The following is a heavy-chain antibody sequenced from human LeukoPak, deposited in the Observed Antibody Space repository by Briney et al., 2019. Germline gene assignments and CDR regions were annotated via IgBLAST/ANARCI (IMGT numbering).Heavy chain of an antibody. CDR1: GGSISSSSYY. CDR2: IYYSGST. CDR3: ARGDRSSGWYYAFDI. J-gene: IGHJ3*02. V-gene: IGHV4-39*07. D-gene: IGHD6-19*01. Sequence: PSETLSLTCTVSGGSISSSSYYWGWIRQPPGKGLEWIGSIYYSGSTYYNPSLKSRVTISVDTSKNQFSLKLSSVTAADTAVYYCARGDRSSGWYYAFDIWGQGTMVTVSS.